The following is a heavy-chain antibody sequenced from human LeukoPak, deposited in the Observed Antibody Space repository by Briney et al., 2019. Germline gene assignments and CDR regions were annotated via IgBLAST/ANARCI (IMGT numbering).Heavy chain of an antibody. CDR3: AKGRIAAAGSDY. CDR2: IRYDGSNK. Sequence: GGSLRLSCAASGFAFSSYGMHWVRQAPGKGLEWVAFIRYDGSNKYYADSVKGRFTISRDNSKNTLYLQMNSLRAEDTAVYYCAKGRIAAAGSDYWGQGTLVTVSS. CDR1: GFAFSSYG. V-gene: IGHV3-30*02. D-gene: IGHD6-13*01. J-gene: IGHJ4*02.